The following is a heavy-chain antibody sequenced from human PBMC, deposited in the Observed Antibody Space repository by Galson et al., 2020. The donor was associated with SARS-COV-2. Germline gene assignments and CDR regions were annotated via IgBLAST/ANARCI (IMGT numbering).Heavy chain of an antibody. CDR3: AKGLLLINQVVAASG. V-gene: IGHV3-9*01. D-gene: IGHD2-15*01. CDR2: ISWNSGSI. J-gene: IGHJ4*02. CDR1: GFTYDDYA. Sequence: GRSLTLSCPASGFTYDDYAMHWVRQAPGKGLAWVSGISWNSGSIGYADSVRGRFTISRDNAKNSLYLQMNSLRAEDTALYYCAKGLLLINQVVAASGWGQGTLVTVSS.